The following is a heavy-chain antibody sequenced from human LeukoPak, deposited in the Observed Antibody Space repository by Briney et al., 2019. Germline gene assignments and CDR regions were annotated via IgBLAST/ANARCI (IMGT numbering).Heavy chain of an antibody. CDR1: GYTFTGYY. CDR2: INPSSGGT. V-gene: IGHV1-2*02. Sequence: ASVKVSCKASGYTFTGYYMHWVRQAPGQGLEWMGWINPSSGGTNYAQKFQGRVTMTSDTSISTAYMELSRLRSDDTAVYYCASGPSLYYFDYWGQGTLVTVSS. CDR3: ASGPSLYYFDY. J-gene: IGHJ4*02.